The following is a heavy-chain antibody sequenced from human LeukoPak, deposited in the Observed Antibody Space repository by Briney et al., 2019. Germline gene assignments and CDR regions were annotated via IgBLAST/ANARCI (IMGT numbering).Heavy chain of an antibody. CDR2: ITGSGGNT. V-gene: IGHV3-23*01. CDR3: AKWGDYDVLTGYYVSNY. D-gene: IGHD3-9*01. CDR1: GFTFSNYA. J-gene: IGHJ4*02. Sequence: GASLRLSCAASGFTFSNYAMSWVRQAPGKGLEWVSAITGSGGNTYYADSVKGRFTISRDNSKNTVFLQMNSLRTEDTAVYYCAKWGDYDVLTGYYVSNYWGQGTLVTVSS.